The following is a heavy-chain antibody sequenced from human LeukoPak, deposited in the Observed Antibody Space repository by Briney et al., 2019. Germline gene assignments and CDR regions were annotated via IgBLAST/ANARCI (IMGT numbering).Heavy chain of an antibody. CDR1: GFTFSSYS. J-gene: IGHJ6*03. D-gene: IGHD5-24*01. V-gene: IGHV3-21*01. CDR3: ARAAIYYSYYLDV. CDR2: ISSSGNYI. Sequence: GGSLRLSCAASGFTFSSYSMNWDRQAPGKWLEWVSSISSSGNYIYYADSVKGRFTISRDNAKNSLYLQMNSLRAEDTAVYYCARAAIYYSYYLDVWGKGTTVTISS.